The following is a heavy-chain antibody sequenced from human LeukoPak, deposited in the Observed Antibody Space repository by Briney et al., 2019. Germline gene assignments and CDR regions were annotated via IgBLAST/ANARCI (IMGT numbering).Heavy chain of an antibody. CDR2: INPNSGGT. CDR3: ARDLYLGTYNLDY. V-gene: IGHV1-2*02. J-gene: IGHJ4*02. CDR1: GYTFTGYY. D-gene: IGHD1-1*01. Sequence: ASVKVSCKASGYTFTGYYMHWVRQAAGQGLEWMGWINPNSGGTNYAQTFQGRVTMTRDTSISTAYMELSRLRSDDTAVYYCARDLYLGTYNLDYWGQGTLVTVCS.